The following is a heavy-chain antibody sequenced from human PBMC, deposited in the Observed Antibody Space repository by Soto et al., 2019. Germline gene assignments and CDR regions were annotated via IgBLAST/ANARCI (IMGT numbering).Heavy chain of an antibody. V-gene: IGHV1-69*01. CDR3: ARASPVICGGDPCYRLDSSFDS. Sequence: QVQLVQSGAEVRKPGSSLRVSCKSSGATFSTTGISWVRQAPGQGLEWMGGIIPLFGTPKYARKFQGRVSITADESTNTVYIELHSLRPDDAAVYYCARASPVICGGDPCYRLDSSFDSWGQGSLVIVSS. J-gene: IGHJ5*01. CDR1: GATFSTTG. CDR2: IIPLFGTP. D-gene: IGHD2-21*02.